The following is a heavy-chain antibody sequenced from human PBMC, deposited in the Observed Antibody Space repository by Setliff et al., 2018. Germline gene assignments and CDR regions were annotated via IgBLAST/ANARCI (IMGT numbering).Heavy chain of an antibody. D-gene: IGHD6-19*01. CDR3: ARDGYSSGPHLYYYYYYYYTDV. CDR1: GYTFTSYY. Sequence: ASVKVSCKASGYTFTSYYMHWVRQAPGQGLEWMGIINPSGGSTSYAQKFQGRVTMTRDTSTSTVYMALSSLRSEDTAVYYCARDGYSSGPHLYYYYYYYYTDVWGKGTTVTVSS. J-gene: IGHJ6*03. V-gene: IGHV1-46*01. CDR2: INPSGGST.